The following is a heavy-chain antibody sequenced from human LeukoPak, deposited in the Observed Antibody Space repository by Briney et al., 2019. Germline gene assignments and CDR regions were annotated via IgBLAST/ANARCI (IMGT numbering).Heavy chain of an antibody. Sequence: SETLSLTCTVSGGSISSYYWSWIRQPPGKGLEWIGYIYYSGSTNYNPSLKSRVAISVDTSKNQFSLKLSSVTAADTALYYCARHELSGDYDSGAFDIWGQGTMVTVSS. CDR3: ARHELSGDYDSGAFDI. V-gene: IGHV4-59*08. CDR2: IYYSGST. CDR1: GGSISSYY. J-gene: IGHJ3*02. D-gene: IGHD4-17*01.